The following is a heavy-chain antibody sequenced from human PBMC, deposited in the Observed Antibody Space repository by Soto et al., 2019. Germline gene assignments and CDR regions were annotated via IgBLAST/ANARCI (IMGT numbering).Heavy chain of an antibody. D-gene: IGHD3-22*01. CDR2: ISGSGGST. CDR1: GFTFSSYA. CDR3: AKEILDYYDSSGSLVGY. V-gene: IGHV3-23*01. J-gene: IGHJ4*02. Sequence: GGSLRLSCAASGFTFSSYAMSWVRQAPGKGLEWVSAISGSGGSTYYADSVKGRLTISRDNSKNTLYLQMNSLRAEDTAVYYCAKEILDYYDSSGSLVGYWGQGTLVTVSS.